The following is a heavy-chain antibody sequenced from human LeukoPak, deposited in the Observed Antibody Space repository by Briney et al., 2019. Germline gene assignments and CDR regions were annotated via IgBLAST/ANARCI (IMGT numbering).Heavy chain of an antibody. D-gene: IGHD3-10*01. CDR1: GSSISSGSYY. CDR2: IYTSGST. CDR3: ASWFRRYFDY. Sequence: SQTLSLTCTVSGSSISSGSYYWSWIRQPAGKGLEWIGRIYTSGSTNYNPSLKSRVTISVDTSKNQFSLKLSSVTAADTAVYHCASWFRRYFDYWGQGTLVTVSS. V-gene: IGHV4-61*02. J-gene: IGHJ4*02.